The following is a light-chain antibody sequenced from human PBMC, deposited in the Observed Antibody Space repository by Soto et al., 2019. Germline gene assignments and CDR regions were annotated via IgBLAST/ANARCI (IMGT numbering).Light chain of an antibody. V-gene: IGKV1-9*01. CDR3: QQLNSYPIT. Sequence: DIQLTQSPSFLSASVGDRVTITCRARQGISSYLAWYQQKPGKAPKLLLYVASTLQSGVPSRFSGSGSGTEFTLTISSLQHEDFATYYCQQLNSYPITFGQGTRLEIK. J-gene: IGKJ5*01. CDR2: VAS. CDR1: QGISSY.